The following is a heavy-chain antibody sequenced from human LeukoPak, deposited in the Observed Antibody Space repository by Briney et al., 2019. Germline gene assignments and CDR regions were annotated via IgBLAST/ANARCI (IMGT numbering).Heavy chain of an antibody. CDR3: ARLVLGWDIVVVPAAMGYFDY. V-gene: IGHV4-39*01. J-gene: IGHJ4*02. CDR2: IYYSGST. CDR1: GGSISSSSYY. Sequence: SETLSPTCTVSGGSISSSSYYWGWIRQPPGKGLEWIGSIYYSGSTYYNPSLKSRVTISVDTSKNQFSLKLSSVTAADTAVYYCARLVLGWDIVVVPAAMGYFDYWGQGTLVTVSS. D-gene: IGHD2-2*01.